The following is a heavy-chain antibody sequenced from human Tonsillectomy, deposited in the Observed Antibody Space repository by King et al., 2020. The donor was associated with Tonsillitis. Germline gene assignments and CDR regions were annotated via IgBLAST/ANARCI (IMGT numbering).Heavy chain of an antibody. D-gene: IGHD2-2*01. CDR2: ISYDGSNK. Sequence: VQLVESGGGVVQPGRSLRLSCAASGFTFSSYGMHWVRQAPGKGLEWVAVISYDGSNKYYAESVKGRFTISRDNSKNTLYLQMNSLRAEDTAVYYCAKGGTSSPFDYWGQGTLVTVSS. V-gene: IGHV3-30*18. CDR1: GFTFSSYG. J-gene: IGHJ4*02. CDR3: AKGGTSSPFDY.